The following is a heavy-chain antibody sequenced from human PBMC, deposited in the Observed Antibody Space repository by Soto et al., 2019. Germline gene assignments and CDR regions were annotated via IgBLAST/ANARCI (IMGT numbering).Heavy chain of an antibody. D-gene: IGHD2-15*01. V-gene: IGHV4-31*03. CDR1: RGSINSGGYY. CDR2: VFHSGST. J-gene: IGHJ5*02. Sequence: QVQLQESGPGLLKPSQTLSLICTVSRGSINSGGYYWHWIRQHPGKGLEWIGYVFHSGSTYYNPSYRRRVPQAMDKSKNEYSLDLVSVAAADSAIYCCGRGGVEDNYFGPWCQGTLVTVST. CDR3: GRGGVEDNYFGP.